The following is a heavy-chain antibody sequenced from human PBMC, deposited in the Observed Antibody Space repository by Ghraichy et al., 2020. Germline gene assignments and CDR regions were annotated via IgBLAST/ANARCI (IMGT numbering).Heavy chain of an antibody. D-gene: IGHD3-3*01. V-gene: IGHV1-2*02. J-gene: IGHJ4*02. CDR2: INPNTGGT. Sequence: ASVKVSCKPSGYTFTDYYIHWVRQAPGQGLEWMGWINPNTGGTKYAQKFQGRVTMTRDTSLRTAYMDLSRLRSDDTALYYCARGYSKRGLRLLERPLDYWGQGTLVTVSS. CDR3: ARGYSKRGLRLLERPLDY. CDR1: GYTFTDYY.